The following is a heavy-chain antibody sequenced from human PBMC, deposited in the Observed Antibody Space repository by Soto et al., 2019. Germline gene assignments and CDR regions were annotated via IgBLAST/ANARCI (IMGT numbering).Heavy chain of an antibody. V-gene: IGHV1-18*01. J-gene: IGHJ6*02. CDR1: GYTFTSSS. Sequence: QVQLVQSGAEVKKPGASVKVSCKASGYTFTSSSVTWVRQGPGQGLEWMGWINTYNANTNYAQKLQGRVTMTTDTXTXXAYMELRSLRSDDTAVYYCATDYYDSSGYSYGMDVWGQGTTVTVSS. CDR3: ATDYYDSSGYSYGMDV. D-gene: IGHD3-22*01. CDR2: INTYNANT.